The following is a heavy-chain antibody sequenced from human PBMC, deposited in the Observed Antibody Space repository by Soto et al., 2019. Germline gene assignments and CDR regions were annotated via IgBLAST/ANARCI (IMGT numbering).Heavy chain of an antibody. J-gene: IGHJ5*02. V-gene: IGHV2-5*02. CDR3: AHSGVVPAAMGSGNWFDP. D-gene: IGHD2-2*01. Sequence: FGPTLVNPTQTLTLTCTFSGFSLSTSGVGVGWIRQPPGKALEWLALIYWDDDKRYSPSLKSRLTITKDTSKNQVVLTMTNMDPVDTATYYCAHSGVVPAAMGSGNWFDPWGQGTLVTVSS. CDR1: GFSLSTSGVG. CDR2: IYWDDDK.